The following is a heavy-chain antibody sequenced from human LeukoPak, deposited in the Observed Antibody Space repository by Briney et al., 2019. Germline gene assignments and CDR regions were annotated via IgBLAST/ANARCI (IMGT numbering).Heavy chain of an antibody. D-gene: IGHD6-13*01. CDR3: ARDGKQQLGFDY. J-gene: IGHJ4*02. V-gene: IGHV1-18*01. CDR1: GYTFTSYG. Sequence: ASVKVSCKASGYTFTSYGISWVRQAPGQGLGWMGWISAYNGKTNHAQNFQGRVTMTTDTSTSTAYMELRSLRSDDTAVYYCARDGKQQLGFDYWGQGTLVTVSS. CDR2: ISAYNGKT.